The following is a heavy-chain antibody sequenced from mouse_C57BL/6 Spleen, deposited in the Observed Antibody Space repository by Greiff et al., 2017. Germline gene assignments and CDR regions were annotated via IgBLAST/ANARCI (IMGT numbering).Heavy chain of an antibody. D-gene: IGHD1-1*01. CDR2: INPYNGGT. Sequence: EVQLQQSGPVLVKPGASVKMSCKASGYTFTDYYMNWVKQSHGKSLEWIGVINPYNGGTSYNQKFKGKATLTVDKSSSTAYMELNSLTSEDSAVYYCARSGVVATNFDVWGTGTTVTVSS. V-gene: IGHV1-19*01. CDR3: ARSGVVATNFDV. CDR1: GYTFTDYY. J-gene: IGHJ1*03.